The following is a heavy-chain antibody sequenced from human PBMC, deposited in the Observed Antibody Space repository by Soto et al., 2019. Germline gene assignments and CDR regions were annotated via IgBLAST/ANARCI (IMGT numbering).Heavy chain of an antibody. CDR2: INHSGST. CDR3: ARAARRTIFGVVPPQGHGMDV. V-gene: IGHV4-34*01. J-gene: IGHJ6*02. CDR1: GGSFSGYY. D-gene: IGHD3-3*01. Sequence: SETLSLTXAVYGGSFSGYYWSWIRQPPGKGLEWIGEINHSGSTNYNPSLKSRVTISVDTSKNQFSLKLSSVTAADTAVYYCARAARRTIFGVVPPQGHGMDVWGQGTTVTV.